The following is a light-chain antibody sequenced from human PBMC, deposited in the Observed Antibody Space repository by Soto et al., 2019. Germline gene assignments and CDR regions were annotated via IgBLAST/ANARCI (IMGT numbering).Light chain of an antibody. V-gene: IGKV1-16*01. CDR3: QQYYTYPIP. CDR2: AAS. CDR1: QGIRNY. Sequence: DIQMTQSPSSLSASVGDRVTITCRASQGIRNYLAWFQQKPGKAPKSLIYAASSLQSGVPLTFSGSGSGTDFTLSISSLQPDDFATYYCQQYYTYPIPFGGGTKVEIK. J-gene: IGKJ4*01.